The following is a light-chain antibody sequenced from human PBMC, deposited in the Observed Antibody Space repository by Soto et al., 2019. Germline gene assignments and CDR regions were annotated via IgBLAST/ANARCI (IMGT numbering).Light chain of an antibody. Sequence: VLTQPPSVSGAPGQRVTISCTGSSSNIGAGYDVHWYQQLPGTAPKLLIYGNSNRPSGVPDRFSGSKSGTSASLAITGLQAEDEADYYCQSYHSSLSASYVFGPGTKVTV. V-gene: IGLV1-40*01. CDR1: SSNIGAGYD. CDR3: QSYHSSLSASYV. CDR2: GNS. J-gene: IGLJ1*01.